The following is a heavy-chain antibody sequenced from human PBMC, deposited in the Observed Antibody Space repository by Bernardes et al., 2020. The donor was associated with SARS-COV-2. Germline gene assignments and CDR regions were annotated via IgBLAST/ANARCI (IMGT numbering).Heavy chain of an antibody. J-gene: IGHJ6*02. CDR1: GYPFTSYD. CDR3: ARASGMIV. Sequence: ASVKVSCQASGYPFTSYDIHWVRQATGHGLEWMGWMNPNSGKTGYAQHFQGRVTMTRNTSISTAYMELSSLRSEDTAVYYCARASGMIVWGQGATVTVS. V-gene: IGHV1-8*01. CDR2: MNPNSGKT.